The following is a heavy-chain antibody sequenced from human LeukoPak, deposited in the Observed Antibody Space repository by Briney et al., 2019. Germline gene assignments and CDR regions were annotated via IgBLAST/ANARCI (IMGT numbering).Heavy chain of an antibody. CDR2: ISSSSSYI. Sequence: GGSLRLSCAAPGFTFSSYSMNWVRQAPGKGLEWVSSISSSSSYIYYADSVKGRFTISRDNAKNSLYLQMNSLRAEDTAVYYCARSVIAAAGGDYMDVWGKGTTVTVPS. J-gene: IGHJ6*03. V-gene: IGHV3-21*04. CDR1: GFTFSSYS. CDR3: ARSVIAAAGGDYMDV. D-gene: IGHD6-13*01.